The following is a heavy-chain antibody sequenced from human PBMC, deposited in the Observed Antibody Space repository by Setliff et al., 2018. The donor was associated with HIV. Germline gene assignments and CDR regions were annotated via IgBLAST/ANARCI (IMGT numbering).Heavy chain of an antibody. CDR2: INPNSGGT. V-gene: IGHV1-2*02. CDR1: GGAFSGYA. D-gene: IGHD1-26*01. Sequence: GASVKVSCKASGGAFSGYALSWVRQAPGQGLEWMGWINPNSGGTNYAQKFQGRVTMTRDTSISTAYMELSRLRSDDTAVYYCARVRGSYFGNHDAFDIWGQGTMVTVSS. CDR3: ARVRGSYFGNHDAFDI. J-gene: IGHJ3*02.